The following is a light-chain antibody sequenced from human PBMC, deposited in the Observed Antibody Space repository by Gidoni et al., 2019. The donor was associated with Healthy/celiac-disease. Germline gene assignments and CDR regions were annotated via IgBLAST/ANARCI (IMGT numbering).Light chain of an antibody. CDR1: QSVSSN. Sequence: EIVMKQSPATLSVSPGERATLSCRASQSVSSNLAWYQQKPGQAPRLLIYCASTRATGIPARFIGSGSGTEFTLTISSLQSEDFAVYYCQQYNNWPIYTFXQXTKLEIK. CDR2: CAS. CDR3: QQYNNWPIYT. J-gene: IGKJ2*01. V-gene: IGKV3-15*01.